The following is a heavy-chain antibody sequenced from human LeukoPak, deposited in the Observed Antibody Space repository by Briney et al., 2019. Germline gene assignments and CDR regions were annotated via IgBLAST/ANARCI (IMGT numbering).Heavy chain of an antibody. V-gene: IGHV3-21*04. J-gene: IGHJ3*02. CDR3: AKLPSYYYGSGSFVDAFDI. CDR1: GFTFSSYS. Sequence: GGSLRLSCAASGFTFSSYSMNWVRQAPGKGLEWVSSISSSSSYIYYADSVKGRFTISRDNSKNTLYLQMNSLRAEDTAVYYCAKLPSYYYGSGSFVDAFDIWGQGTMVTVSS. CDR2: ISSSSSYI. D-gene: IGHD3-10*01.